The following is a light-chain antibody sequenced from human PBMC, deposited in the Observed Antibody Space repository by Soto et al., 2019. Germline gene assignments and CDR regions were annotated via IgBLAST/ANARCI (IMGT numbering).Light chain of an antibody. J-gene: IGKJ5*01. Sequence: EIVLTQSPVTLSLSPGERATLSCRASQSVSSYLAWYQQKPGQAPRLLIYDASNRATGIPARFSGGGSGTDFTITIDNLEPEDFAIYYCQQRSKWPPITFGQGTRLEIK. CDR1: QSVSSY. CDR2: DAS. CDR3: QQRSKWPPIT. V-gene: IGKV3-11*01.